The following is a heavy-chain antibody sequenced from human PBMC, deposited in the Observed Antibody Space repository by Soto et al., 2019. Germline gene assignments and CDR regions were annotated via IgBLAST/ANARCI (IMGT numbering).Heavy chain of an antibody. V-gene: IGHV4-30-4*01. CDR2: IYYSGST. CDR1: GGSISSGDYY. CDR3: ARERPDGARLDP. D-gene: IGHD6-6*01. Sequence: QVQLRESGPGLVKPSQTLSLTCTVSGGSISSGDYYWSWIRQPPGKGLEWIGYIYYSGSTYYSPSLKSRVTISVDTSKNQFSLKLSSVTAADTAVYYCARERPDGARLDPWGQGTLVTVSS. J-gene: IGHJ5*02.